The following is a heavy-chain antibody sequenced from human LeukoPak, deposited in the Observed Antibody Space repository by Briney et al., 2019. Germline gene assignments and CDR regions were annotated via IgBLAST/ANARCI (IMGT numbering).Heavy chain of an antibody. J-gene: IGHJ4*02. D-gene: IGHD2-21*01. Sequence: SGSLRLSCAASGFTFSSYEMNWDRQAPGKGLEWISYISSSGSTIYYADSGKGRFTISRDNSKNTLYLQMNSLRAEDTAIYYCAKIPQVAPVSVPNFDHWGQGTLVTVSS. CDR3: AKIPQVAPVSVPNFDH. CDR1: GFTFSSYE. CDR2: ISSSGSTI. V-gene: IGHV3-48*03.